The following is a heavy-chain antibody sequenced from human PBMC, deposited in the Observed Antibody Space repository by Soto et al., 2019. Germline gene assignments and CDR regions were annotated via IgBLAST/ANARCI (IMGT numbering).Heavy chain of an antibody. Sequence: SETLSVTCSFSGVSIMNSDYYWGWIRQPPGEVLEWRGSIFYSGSTYYNPSLKSLVTISVDTSKNQFSLKLSSVTAADTSVYYCASARHSSWVAPWGQGTLVTGSS. CDR3: ASARHSSWVAP. CDR2: IFYSGST. J-gene: IGHJ5*02. V-gene: IGHV4-39*07. D-gene: IGHD2-15*01. CDR1: GVSIMNSDYY.